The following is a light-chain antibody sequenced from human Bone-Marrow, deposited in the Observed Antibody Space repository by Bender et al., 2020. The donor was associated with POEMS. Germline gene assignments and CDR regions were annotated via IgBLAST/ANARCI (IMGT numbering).Light chain of an antibody. CDR1: SSNTGSGYD. V-gene: IGLV1-40*01. CDR2: GVS. CDR3: QSYDNSLGGWV. J-gene: IGLJ3*02. Sequence: QSVLTQPPSVSGAPGQRVTISCTGSSSNTGSGYDINWYQHLPGTAPKLLLYGVSSRPSGVPDRFSGSKSGTSASLAITGLQAEDEGDYYCQSYDNSLGGWVFGGGTKLTVL.